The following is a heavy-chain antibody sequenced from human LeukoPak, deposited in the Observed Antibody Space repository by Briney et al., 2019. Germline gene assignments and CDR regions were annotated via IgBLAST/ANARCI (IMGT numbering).Heavy chain of an antibody. CDR2: IIPIFGTA. V-gene: IGHV1-69*05. Sequence: SVKVSCKASGGTFSSYAISWVRQAPGQGLEWMGRIIPIFGTANYAQKFQGRVTITTDESTSTAYMELSSLRSEDTAVYYCARGHSGSPSFDIWGQGAMVTVSS. CDR1: GGTFSSYA. CDR3: ARGHSGSPSFDI. D-gene: IGHD1-26*01. J-gene: IGHJ3*02.